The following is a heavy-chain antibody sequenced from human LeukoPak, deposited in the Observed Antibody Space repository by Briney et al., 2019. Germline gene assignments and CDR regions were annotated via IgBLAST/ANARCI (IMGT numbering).Heavy chain of an antibody. V-gene: IGHV5-51*01. CDR1: GDNFNNYW. CDR2: IYLDDSET. D-gene: IGHD3-22*01. CDR3: ARLPPGDDSSGYYSPGFDP. J-gene: IGHJ5*02. Sequence: GESLKISCKGGGDNFNNYWIVWVRQMPGKGLEWMGVIYLDDSETKYSPSFQGQVTISADKSISTAYLQWSSLKASDTAMYYCARLPPGDDSSGYYSPGFDPWGQGTLVTVSS.